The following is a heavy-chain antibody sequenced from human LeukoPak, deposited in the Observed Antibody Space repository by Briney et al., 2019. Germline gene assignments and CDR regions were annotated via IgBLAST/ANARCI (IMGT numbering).Heavy chain of an antibody. CDR2: IWKDGSKN. CDR3: ARGPWMVATITAFDY. Sequence: GGSLRLSCVASGFTFSNFCMGWVRQAPGKGLEWVALIWKDGSKNRHADSVEGRFIISRDNSRNTVYLQMNSLRADDTAMYYCARGPWMVATITAFDYWGQGTPVTVSS. J-gene: IGHJ4*02. D-gene: IGHD5-12*01. V-gene: IGHV3-33*08. CDR1: GFTFSNFC.